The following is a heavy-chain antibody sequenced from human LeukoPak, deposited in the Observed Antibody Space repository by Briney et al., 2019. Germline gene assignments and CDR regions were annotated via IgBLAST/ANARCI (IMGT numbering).Heavy chain of an antibody. Sequence: SETLSLTCAVYGGSFGGYYWSWIRQPPGKGLEWIGEINHSGSTNYNPSLKSRVTISVDTSKNQFSLKLSSVTAADTAVYYCARHTSIFGVANYYYYYYMDVWGKGTTVTVSS. D-gene: IGHD3-3*01. CDR3: ARHTSIFGVANYYYYYYMDV. CDR1: GGSFGGYY. CDR2: INHSGST. J-gene: IGHJ6*03. V-gene: IGHV4-34*01.